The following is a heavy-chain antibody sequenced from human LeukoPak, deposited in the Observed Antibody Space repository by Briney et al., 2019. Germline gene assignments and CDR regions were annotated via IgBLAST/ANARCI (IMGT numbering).Heavy chain of an antibody. CDR2: ISYDGSNK. D-gene: IGHD2-2*01. Sequence: GRSLRLSCAASGFTFSSYAMHWVRQAPGKGLEWVAVISYDGSNKYYADSVKGRFTISRDNSKNTLYLQMNSLRAEDTAVYYAVRGGRYCSSTSCLYMDVWGKGTTVTVSS. CDR3: VRGGRYCSSTSCLYMDV. V-gene: IGHV3-30-3*01. J-gene: IGHJ6*03. CDR1: GFTFSSYA.